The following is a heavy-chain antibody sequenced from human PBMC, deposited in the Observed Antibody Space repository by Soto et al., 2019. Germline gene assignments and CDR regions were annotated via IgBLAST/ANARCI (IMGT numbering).Heavy chain of an antibody. V-gene: IGHV3-23*01. Sequence: EVQLLDSGGGLVQPGGSLGLSCAASGFTFNNYAMNWVRQAPGMGLEWVATISNNGGGTYYADSVKGRFTISRDNSKNTLYLQMSRLRVEDTAVYYCAKDRLAGNFDSWGQGTQVTVSS. CDR1: GFTFNNYA. CDR2: ISNNGGGT. CDR3: AKDRLAGNFDS. J-gene: IGHJ4*02.